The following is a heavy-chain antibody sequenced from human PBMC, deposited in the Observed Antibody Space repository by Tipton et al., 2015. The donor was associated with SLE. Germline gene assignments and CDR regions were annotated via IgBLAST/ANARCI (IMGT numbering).Heavy chain of an antibody. CDR2: ISNSETT. V-gene: IGHV4-59*02. CDR3: ASLVLNDDYVNY. D-gene: IGHD4/OR15-4a*01. J-gene: IGHJ4*02. CDR1: GGSVSSHY. Sequence: TLSLTCTVSGGSVSSHYWSWIRQAPGKGLEWIGYISNSETTNYNPSLKSRVTISVDTSKNQFSLKLSSVTAADTAVYYCASLVLNDDYVNYWGQGTLVTVSS.